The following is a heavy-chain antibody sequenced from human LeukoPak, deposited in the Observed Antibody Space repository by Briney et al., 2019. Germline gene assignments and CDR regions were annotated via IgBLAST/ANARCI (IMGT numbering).Heavy chain of an antibody. D-gene: IGHD1-26*01. CDR3: ARESPGLVGALRVDYFDY. CDR1: GFTFSDYY. J-gene: IGHJ4*02. Sequence: PGGSLRLSCAASGFTFSDYYMSWIRQAPGKGLEWVSYISSSGSTIYYADSVKGRFTISRDNAKNSLYLQMNSLRAEDTAVYYCARESPGLVGALRVDYFDYWGQGTLVTVSS. CDR2: ISSSGSTI. V-gene: IGHV3-11*04.